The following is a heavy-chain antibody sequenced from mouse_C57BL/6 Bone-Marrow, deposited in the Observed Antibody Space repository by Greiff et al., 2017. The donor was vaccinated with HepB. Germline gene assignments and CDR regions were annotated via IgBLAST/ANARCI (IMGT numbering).Heavy chain of an antibody. D-gene: IGHD2-3*01. CDR2: IYPSDSET. Sequence: QVQLQQPGAELVRPGSSVKLSCKASGYTFTSYWMDWVKQRPGQGLEWIGNIYPSDSETHYNQKFKDKATLTVDKSSSTAYMQLSSLPSEDSAVYYCASRNFYDGYPYAMDYWGQGTSVTVSS. CDR1: GYTFTSYW. CDR3: ASRNFYDGYPYAMDY. V-gene: IGHV1-61*01. J-gene: IGHJ4*01.